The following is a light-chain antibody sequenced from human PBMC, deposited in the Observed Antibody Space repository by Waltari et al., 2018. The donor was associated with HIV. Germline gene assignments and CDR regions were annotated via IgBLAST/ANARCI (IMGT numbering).Light chain of an antibody. J-gene: IGLJ1*01. CDR1: SSDVGGYTY. Sequence: QSALTQPASVSGSPGQSITIPCTGTSSDVGGYTYVSWYQQHPGKAPKLLIYEGSIPPSGVFKCLSGPKSGNTASLTISGLQAEDEADYYCNSYTSSTTRVFGTGTKVTVL. V-gene: IGLV2-14*01. CDR2: EGS. CDR3: NSYTSSTTRV.